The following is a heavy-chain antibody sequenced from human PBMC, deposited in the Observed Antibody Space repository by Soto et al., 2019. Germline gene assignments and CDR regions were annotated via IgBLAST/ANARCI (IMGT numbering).Heavy chain of an antibody. D-gene: IGHD4-4*01. J-gene: IGHJ6*02. CDR2: ISYDGSNK. Sequence: GGSLRLSCAASGFSFSTYAMHWVRQAPGKGLEWVAFISYDGSNKYYADSVKGRFTISRDNSKNTLYLQMNRLRAEDTAVYYCARDLNPPTVNYYFAMDVWGQGITVTVSS. CDR1: GFSFSTYA. V-gene: IGHV3-30*04. CDR3: ARDLNPPTVNYYFAMDV.